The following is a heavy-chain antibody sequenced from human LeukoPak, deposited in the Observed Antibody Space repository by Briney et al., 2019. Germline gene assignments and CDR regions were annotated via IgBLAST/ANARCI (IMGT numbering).Heavy chain of an antibody. Sequence: PGGSLRLSCAAPGFTFSSYAMSWVRQAPGKGLEWVSAISGSGGSTYYADSVKGRFTISRDNSKNTLYLQMNSLRAEDTAVYYCAKDNYYDSSGSDYWGQGTLVTVSS. D-gene: IGHD3-22*01. CDR1: GFTFSSYA. J-gene: IGHJ4*02. CDR2: ISGSGGST. CDR3: AKDNYYDSSGSDY. V-gene: IGHV3-23*01.